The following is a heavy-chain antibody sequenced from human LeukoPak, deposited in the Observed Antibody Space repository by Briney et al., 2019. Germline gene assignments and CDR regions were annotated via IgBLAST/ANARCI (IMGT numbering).Heavy chain of an antibody. CDR3: ARGGYRGYYYYYGMDV. V-gene: IGHV1-8*01. Sequence: ASVKVSCKASGYTFTSYDINWVRQATGQGLEWMGWMNPNSGNTGYAQKFRGRVTMTRNTSISTAYMELSSLRSEDTAVYYCARGGYRGYYYYYGMDVWGQGTTVTVSS. CDR2: MNPNSGNT. J-gene: IGHJ6*02. CDR1: GYTFTSYD. D-gene: IGHD6-25*01.